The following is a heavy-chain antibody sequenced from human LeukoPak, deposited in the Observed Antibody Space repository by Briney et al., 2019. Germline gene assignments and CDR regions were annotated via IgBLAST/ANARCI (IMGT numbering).Heavy chain of an antibody. V-gene: IGHV3-49*04. CDR3: SRAREGYDILTGYFL. D-gene: IGHD3-9*01. CDR1: GFTFSSYA. Sequence: PGRSLRLSCAASGFTFSSYAMHWVRQAPGKGLEWVGFIRSKAYGGTTEYAASVKGRFTISRDDSKSIAYLQMNSLKTEDTAVYYCSRAREGYDILTGYFLWGQGTLVTVSS. CDR2: IRSKAYGGTT. J-gene: IGHJ4*02.